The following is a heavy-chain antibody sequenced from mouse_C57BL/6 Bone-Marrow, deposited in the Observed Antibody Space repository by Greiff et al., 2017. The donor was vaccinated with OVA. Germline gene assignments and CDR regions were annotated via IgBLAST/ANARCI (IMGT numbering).Heavy chain of an antibody. CDR3: ARGTGSWFAY. J-gene: IGHJ3*01. D-gene: IGHD4-1*01. V-gene: IGHV4-1*01. CDR2: IIPDSSTI. CDR1: GIDFSRYW. Sequence: GIDFSRYWTSWVRRAPGKGLEWIGEIIPDSSTINYAPSLKDKFIISRDNAKNTRYLQMSKVRSEDTALYYCARGTGSWFAYWGQGTLVTVSA.